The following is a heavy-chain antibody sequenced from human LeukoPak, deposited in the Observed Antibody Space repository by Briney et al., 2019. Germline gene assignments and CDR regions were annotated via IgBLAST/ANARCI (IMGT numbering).Heavy chain of an antibody. V-gene: IGHV4-30-2*01. CDR2: IYHSGST. Sequence: SETLSLTCTVSGGSISSGGYYWSWIRQPPGKGLEWIGYIYHSGSTYYNPSLKSRVTISVDRSKNQFSLKLSSVTAADTAVYYCARQGLEWSHFDPWGQGTLVTVSS. CDR3: ARQGLEWSHFDP. J-gene: IGHJ5*02. D-gene: IGHD3-3*01. CDR1: GGSISSGGYY.